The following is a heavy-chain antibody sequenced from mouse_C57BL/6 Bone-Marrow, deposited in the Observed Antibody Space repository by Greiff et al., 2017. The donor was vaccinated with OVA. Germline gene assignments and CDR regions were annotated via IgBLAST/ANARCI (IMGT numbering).Heavy chain of an antibody. CDR2: FYPGSGSI. CDR3: ARTEKFTTVVATRYFDY. Sequence: QVQLQQSGAELVKPGASVKLSCKASGYTFTEYTIHWVKQRSGQGLEWIGWFYPGSGSIKYNEKFKDKATLTADKSSSTVYMELRSLTSEDSAVYFCARTEKFTTVVATRYFDYWGQGTTLTVSS. D-gene: IGHD1-1*01. CDR1: GYTFTEYT. J-gene: IGHJ2*01. V-gene: IGHV1-62-2*01.